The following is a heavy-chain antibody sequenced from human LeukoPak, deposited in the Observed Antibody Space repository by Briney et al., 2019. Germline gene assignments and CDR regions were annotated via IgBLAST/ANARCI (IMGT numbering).Heavy chain of an antibody. Sequence: GGSLRLSCAASGFTFSSYGMHWARQAPGKGLEWVAVISYDGSNKYYADSVKGRFTISRDNSKNTLYLQMNSLRAEDTAVYYCAKQYYWGQGTLVTVSS. J-gene: IGHJ4*02. V-gene: IGHV3-30*18. CDR1: GFTFSSYG. CDR2: ISYDGSNK. CDR3: AKQYY.